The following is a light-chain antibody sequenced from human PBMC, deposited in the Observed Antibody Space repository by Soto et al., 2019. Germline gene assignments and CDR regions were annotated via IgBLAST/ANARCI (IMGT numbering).Light chain of an antibody. Sequence: IQVTQSPSTLSASVGDRVTITCRASQSISVWLAWYQQKPGKAPKLLFYRASNLEGGVPSRFSGGGSGTEFTLTINSLQPDDSATYYCQQYKSYPWTFGQGTKVDI. V-gene: IGKV1-5*03. CDR2: RAS. CDR1: QSISVW. CDR3: QQYKSYPWT. J-gene: IGKJ1*01.